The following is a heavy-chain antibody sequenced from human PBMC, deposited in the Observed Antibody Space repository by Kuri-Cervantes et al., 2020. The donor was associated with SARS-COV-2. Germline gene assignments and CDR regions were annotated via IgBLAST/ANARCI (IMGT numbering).Heavy chain of an antibody. CDR1: GDSITNYY. CDR2: VSYNGAT. Sequence: GSLRLSCTVSGDSITNYYLTWIRQPPGKGLEWIGYVSYNGATSYNPSLKSRVTMSLDTSKNQFSLGLSSVTAADTAVYYCSGRVDFSSVDYWGQGTLVTVSS. V-gene: IGHV4-59*01. D-gene: IGHD3/OR15-3a*01. CDR3: SGRVDFSSVDY. J-gene: IGHJ4*02.